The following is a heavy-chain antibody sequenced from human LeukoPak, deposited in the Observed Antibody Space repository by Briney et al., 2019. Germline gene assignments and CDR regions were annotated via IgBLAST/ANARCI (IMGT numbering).Heavy chain of an antibody. Sequence: PSETLSLTCTVSGGSISSYYWNWIRQPPGKGLEWIGYIYYSGSTNYNPSLKSRVTISVDTSKNQFSLKLSSVTAADTAVYYCARVDYYYGSGNWFDPWGQGTLVTVSS. D-gene: IGHD3-10*01. CDR1: GGSISSYY. J-gene: IGHJ5*02. V-gene: IGHV4-59*01. CDR3: ARVDYYYGSGNWFDP. CDR2: IYYSGST.